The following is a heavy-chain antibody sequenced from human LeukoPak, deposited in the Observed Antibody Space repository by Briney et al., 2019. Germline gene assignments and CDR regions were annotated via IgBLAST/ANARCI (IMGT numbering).Heavy chain of an antibody. J-gene: IGHJ4*02. CDR3: AKVTGFKITFGGVNN. V-gene: IGHV3-30*18. Sequence: GGSLRLSCAASGFTFSNYGMHWVRQAPGKGLEWVAVISYDGSNKYYAESVKGRFTISRDNSKNTLYLQMNSLRADDTAVFYCAKVTGFKITFGGVNNWGQGTPVTVSS. CDR2: ISYDGSNK. D-gene: IGHD3-16*01. CDR1: GFTFSNYG.